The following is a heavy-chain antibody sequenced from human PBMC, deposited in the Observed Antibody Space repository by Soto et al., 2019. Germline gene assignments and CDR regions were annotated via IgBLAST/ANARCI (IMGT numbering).Heavy chain of an antibody. J-gene: IGHJ4*02. V-gene: IGHV3-74*03. CDR1: GFSLSPYW. CDR2: LRSDGFGA. CDR3: ARDLGGPDY. Sequence: GGSLRLSCAASGFSLSPYWMHWVRQVQGRGLEWVARLRSDGFGAAYADSVKGRFFISRDIARNTLSLQMKSLRADDTAVYYCARDLGGPDYWGRGTSVTVSS. D-gene: IGHD3-16*01.